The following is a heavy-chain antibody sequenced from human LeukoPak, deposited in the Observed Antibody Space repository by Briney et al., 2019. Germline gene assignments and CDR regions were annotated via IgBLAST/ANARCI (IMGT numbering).Heavy chain of an antibody. Sequence: GGSLRLSCAASGFTFSSYSMNWVRQAPGKGLEWVSSISSSSYIYYADSVKGRFTISRDNAKNSLYLQMNSLRAEDTAVYYCAREGIVATIVFDYWGQGTLVTVSS. D-gene: IGHD5-12*01. CDR3: AREGIVATIVFDY. V-gene: IGHV3-21*01. CDR2: ISSSSYI. J-gene: IGHJ4*02. CDR1: GFTFSSYS.